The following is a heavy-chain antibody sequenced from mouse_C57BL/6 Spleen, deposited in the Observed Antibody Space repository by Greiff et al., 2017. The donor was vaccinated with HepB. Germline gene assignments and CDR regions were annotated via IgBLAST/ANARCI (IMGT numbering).Heavy chain of an antibody. CDR1: GFTFSDYG. CDR3: ARPPYDYDSYFDY. CDR2: ISSGSSTI. J-gene: IGHJ2*01. D-gene: IGHD2-4*01. Sequence: EVQLQESGGGLVKPGGSLKLSCAASGFTFSDYGMHWVRQAPEKGLEWVAYISSGSSTIYYADTVKGRFTISRDNAKNTLFLQMTSLRSEDTAMYYCARPPYDYDSYFDYWGQGTTLTVSS. V-gene: IGHV5-17*01.